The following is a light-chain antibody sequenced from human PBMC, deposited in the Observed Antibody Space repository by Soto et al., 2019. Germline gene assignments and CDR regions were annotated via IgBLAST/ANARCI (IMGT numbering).Light chain of an antibody. CDR2: DAS. V-gene: IGKV3-15*01. CDR1: QSVSST. Sequence: EIVMTQSPATLSVSPGERATLSCRASQSVSSTLAWYQQKPGQAPRLLIYDASTRATGIPARFSGSGSGTEFTLTISSLQSEDFAVYFCQLYSNWPPRRTFGQGTKLEI. J-gene: IGKJ2*02. CDR3: QLYSNWPPRRT.